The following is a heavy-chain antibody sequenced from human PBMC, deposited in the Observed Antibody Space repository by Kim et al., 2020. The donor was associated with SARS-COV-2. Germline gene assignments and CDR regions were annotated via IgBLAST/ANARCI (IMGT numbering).Heavy chain of an antibody. Sequence: SETLSLTCAVYGGSFSGYYWSWIRQPPGKGLEWMGEINHSGSTNYNPSLKSRVTISVDTSKNQFSLKLSSRTAADTAVYYCGRGARLALWVVATKEGPGDRVTGVDYWGQGTLVTVSS. V-gene: IGHV4-34*01. CDR1: GGSFSGYY. CDR2: INHSGST. D-gene: IGHD5-12*01. CDR3: GRGARLALWVVATKEGPGDRVTGVDY. J-gene: IGHJ4*02.